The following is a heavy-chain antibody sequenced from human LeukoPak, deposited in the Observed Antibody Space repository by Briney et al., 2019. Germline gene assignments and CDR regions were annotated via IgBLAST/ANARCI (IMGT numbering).Heavy chain of an antibody. CDR3: ARADWESHDAFDI. CDR2: IYSGGST. Sequence: GGSLGLSCAASGFTVSSNYMSWVRQAPGKGLEWVSVIYSGGSTYYADSVKGRFTISRDNSKNTLYLQMNSLRAEDTAVYYCARADWESHDAFDIWGQGTMVTVSS. J-gene: IGHJ3*02. D-gene: IGHD1-26*01. V-gene: IGHV3-53*01. CDR1: GFTVSSNY.